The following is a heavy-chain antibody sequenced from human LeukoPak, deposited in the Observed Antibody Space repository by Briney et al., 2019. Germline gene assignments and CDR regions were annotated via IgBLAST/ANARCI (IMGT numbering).Heavy chain of an antibody. J-gene: IGHJ6*03. Sequence: PGGSLRLSCAASGFTFSSYSMNWVRQAPGKGLEWVSYISSSSSTIYYADSVKGRFTISRDNAKNSLYLQMNSLRAEDTAVYYCASGSDVSARRVGYYYMDVWGKGTTVTVSS. CDR3: ASGSDVSARRVGYYYMDV. D-gene: IGHD6-6*01. CDR1: GFTFSSYS. CDR2: ISSSSSTI. V-gene: IGHV3-48*01.